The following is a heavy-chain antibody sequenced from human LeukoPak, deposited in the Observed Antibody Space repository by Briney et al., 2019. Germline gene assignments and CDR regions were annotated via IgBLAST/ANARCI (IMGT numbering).Heavy chain of an antibody. CDR1: GYTFTSYD. V-gene: IGHV1-8*01. CDR3: ARGMSTYYYGSGSYYNLGY. D-gene: IGHD3-10*01. CDR2: MNPNSGNT. Sequence: ASVKVSCKASGYTFTSYDINWVRQATGQGLEWMGWMNPNSGNTGYAQKFQGRVTMTRNTSISTAYMELSSLRSEDTAVYYCARGMSTYYYGSGSYYNLGYWGQGTLVTVSS. J-gene: IGHJ4*02.